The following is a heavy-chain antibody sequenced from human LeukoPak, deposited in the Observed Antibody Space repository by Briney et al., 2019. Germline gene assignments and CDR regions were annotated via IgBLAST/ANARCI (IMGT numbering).Heavy chain of an antibody. V-gene: IGHV4-59*08. CDR3: VSGSSGWTTHYYFDY. CDR1: GGSISSYY. J-gene: IGHJ4*02. CDR2: IYYSGST. D-gene: IGHD6-19*01. Sequence: PSETLSLTCTVSGGSISSYYWSWIRQPPGKGLEWIGYIYYSGSTNYNPSLKSRVTISVDTSKNQFSLKLSSVTAADTAVYYCVSGSSGWTTHYYFDYWGQGTLVTVSS.